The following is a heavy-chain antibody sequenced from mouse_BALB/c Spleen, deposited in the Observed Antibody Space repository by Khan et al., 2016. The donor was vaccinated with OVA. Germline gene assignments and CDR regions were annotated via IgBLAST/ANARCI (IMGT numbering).Heavy chain of an antibody. J-gene: IGHJ3*01. D-gene: IGHD1-1*01. Sequence: EVKVVESGGDLVKPGGSLKLSCAASGFTFSTYGMSWVRQTPDKRLEWVATVSTGGSYTYYADSVKGRFTISRDNATNTLFLQMSGLKSEDTAILYCTRLAYYYDSEGFAYWGQGTLVTVSA. CDR1: GFTFSTYG. V-gene: IGHV5-6*01. CDR2: VSTGGSYT. CDR3: TRLAYYYDSEGFAY.